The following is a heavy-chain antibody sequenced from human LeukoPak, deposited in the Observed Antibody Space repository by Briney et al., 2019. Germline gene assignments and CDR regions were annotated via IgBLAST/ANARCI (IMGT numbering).Heavy chain of an antibody. CDR1: GYTFTDSF. J-gene: IGHJ4*02. CDR2: INTDSGAT. D-gene: IGHD2-8*01. V-gene: IGHV1-2*02. CDR3: ARGPIWPNYYIDY. Sequence: ASVKVSCKASGYTFTDSFMHWVRQAPGQGLEWMGWINTDSGATKYAQKFQGRVTVTRDMSISTALMELSSLRSDDTAVYYCARGPIWPNYYIDYWGQGTLVTVSS.